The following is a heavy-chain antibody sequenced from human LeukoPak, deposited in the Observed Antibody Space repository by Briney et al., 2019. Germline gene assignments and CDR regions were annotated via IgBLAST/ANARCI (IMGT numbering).Heavy chain of an antibody. D-gene: IGHD6-13*01. Sequence: GGSLRLSCVVSGFTFRTSSMSWVRQAPERGLEWVANIREDGSEKYYLDSVKGRFTISGDNAKNSLYLQMNSLRAEDTAVYYCTRDSTDSSSWYASDIWGQGTMVTVSS. CDR1: GFTFRTSS. V-gene: IGHV3-7*01. CDR2: IREDGSEK. CDR3: TRDSTDSSSWYASDI. J-gene: IGHJ3*02.